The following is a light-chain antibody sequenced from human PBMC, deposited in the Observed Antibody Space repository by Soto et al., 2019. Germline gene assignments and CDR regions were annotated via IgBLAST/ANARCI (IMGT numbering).Light chain of an antibody. CDR3: QQYNNCPWT. Sequence: DIVMTQSPVTLSVSPGDRATLSCRASQSVGHNLAWFQQKPGQAPRLLIYGASAGATGIPDRFSGSGFGTEFSVTIGSLPTRDLAVYYCQQYNNCPWTFGQGTKVEMK. CDR2: GAS. CDR1: QSVGHN. V-gene: IGKV3D-15*01. J-gene: IGKJ1*01.